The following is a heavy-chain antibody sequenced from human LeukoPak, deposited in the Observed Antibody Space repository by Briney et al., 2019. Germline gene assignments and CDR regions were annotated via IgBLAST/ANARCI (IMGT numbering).Heavy chain of an antibody. CDR2: IYTSGST. V-gene: IGHV4-4*07. J-gene: IGHJ4*02. CDR1: GGSISRSD. D-gene: IGHD4-17*01. CDR3: ARPSGEYEDY. Sequence: SETLSLTCTVSGGSISRSDWRGIRQPAGKGLEWIGRIYTSGSTNYNPSLKSRVTMSVDTSKKQFSLKLSSVTAADTAVYYCARPSGEYEDYWGQGTLVTVSS.